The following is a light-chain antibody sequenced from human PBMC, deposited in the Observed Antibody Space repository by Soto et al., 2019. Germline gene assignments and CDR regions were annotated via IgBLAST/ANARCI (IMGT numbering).Light chain of an antibody. V-gene: IGKV1-5*03. CDR3: QQYNSYSLT. Sequence: DSQMTQSPSTLSASVGDRITITCRASPGISTWLAWYQQKPGKAPKLLIYKASTLESGVPSRFSGSGSGTEFTLTISSLQPGDFATYYCQQYNSYSLTFGGGTKVDIK. J-gene: IGKJ4*01. CDR2: KAS. CDR1: PGISTW.